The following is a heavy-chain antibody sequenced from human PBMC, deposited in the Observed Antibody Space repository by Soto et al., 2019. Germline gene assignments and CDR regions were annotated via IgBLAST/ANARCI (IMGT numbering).Heavy chain of an antibody. CDR1: GFTFSSYG. D-gene: IGHD6-13*01. Sequence: QVQLVESGGGVVQPGRSLRLSCAASGFTFSSYGMHWVRQAPGKGLEWVAVIWYDGSNKYYADSVKGRFTISRDNSKNTLYQQMNSLRAEDTAVYYCARDTRSSSWYFDYWGQGTLVTVSS. CDR3: ARDTRSSSWYFDY. V-gene: IGHV3-33*01. CDR2: IWYDGSNK. J-gene: IGHJ4*02.